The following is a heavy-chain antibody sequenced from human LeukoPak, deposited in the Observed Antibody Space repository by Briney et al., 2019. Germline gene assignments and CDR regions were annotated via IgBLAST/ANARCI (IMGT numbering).Heavy chain of an antibody. Sequence: SETLSLTCTVSGGSISSHYWSWIRQPPGKGLEWIGYIYYSGSTNYNPSLKSRVTISVDTSKNQFSLKLSSVTAADTAVYYCARVRLEYSSSSEWFDPWGQGTLVTVSS. CDR3: ARVRLEYSSSSEWFDP. D-gene: IGHD6-6*01. CDR1: GGSISSHY. J-gene: IGHJ5*02. CDR2: IYYSGST. V-gene: IGHV4-59*11.